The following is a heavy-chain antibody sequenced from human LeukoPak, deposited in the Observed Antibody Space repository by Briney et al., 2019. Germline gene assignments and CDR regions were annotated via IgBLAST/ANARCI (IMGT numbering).Heavy chain of an antibody. D-gene: IGHD2-2*01. J-gene: IGHJ4*02. Sequence: PGGSLRLSCAASGFTFSSYAMHWVRQAPGKGLEYVSAISSNGGSTYYANSVKGRFTISRDNPKNTLYLQMGSLRAEDMAVYYCARVAGHCSSTSCENDYWGQGTLVTVSS. CDR1: GFTFSSYA. V-gene: IGHV3-64*01. CDR3: ARVAGHCSSTSCENDY. CDR2: ISSNGGST.